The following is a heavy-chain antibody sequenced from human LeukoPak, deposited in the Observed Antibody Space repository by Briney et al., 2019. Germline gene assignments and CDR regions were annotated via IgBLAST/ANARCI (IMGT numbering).Heavy chain of an antibody. CDR3: ARGYHDILTGYYAWYYFDY. J-gene: IGHJ4*02. D-gene: IGHD3-9*01. V-gene: IGHV4-59*01. CDR1: GGSISSYY. Sequence: SETLSLTCTVSGGSISSYYWSCIRQPPGKGLEWIGYIYYSGSTNYNPSLKSRVTISVDTSKNQFSLKLSSVTAADTAVYYCARGYHDILTGYYAWYYFDYWGQGTLVTVSS. CDR2: IYYSGST.